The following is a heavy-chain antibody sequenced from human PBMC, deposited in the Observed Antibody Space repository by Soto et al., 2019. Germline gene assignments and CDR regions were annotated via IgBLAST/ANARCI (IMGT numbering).Heavy chain of an antibody. CDR2: INPNSGGT. J-gene: IGHJ4*02. CDR1: GYTFTGYY. CDR3: ARGATDGFWIYTGDY. D-gene: IGHD3-3*01. Sequence: ASVKVSCKASGYTFTGYYMHWVRQAPGQGLEWMGWINPNSGGTNYAQKFQGWVTMTRDTSISTAYMELSRLRSDDAAVYYCARGATDGFWIYTGDYWGQGTLVTVSS. V-gene: IGHV1-2*04.